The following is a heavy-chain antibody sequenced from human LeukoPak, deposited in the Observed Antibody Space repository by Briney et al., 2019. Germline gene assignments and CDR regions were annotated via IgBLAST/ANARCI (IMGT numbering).Heavy chain of an antibody. CDR3: ARVPRKLGYCSGGSCPSDY. V-gene: IGHV1-2*02. CDR1: GYTFTGYY. Sequence: ASVKVSCKASGYTFTGYYMHWVRQAPGQGLEWMGWINPNSGGTNYAQKFQGRVTMTRDTSISTAYMELSRLRSDDTAVYYCARVPRKLGYCSGGSCPSDYWGQGTLVTVSS. D-gene: IGHD2-15*01. J-gene: IGHJ4*02. CDR2: INPNSGGT.